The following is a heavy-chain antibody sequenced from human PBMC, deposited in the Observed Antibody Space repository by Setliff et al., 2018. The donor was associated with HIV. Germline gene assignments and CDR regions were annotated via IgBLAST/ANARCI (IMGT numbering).Heavy chain of an antibody. CDR2: FDPEDGET. Sequence: ASVKVSCKVSGYTLTELSIHWVRQAPGKGLEWMGGFDPEDGETIYAQKFQGRVTMTEDTSTDTAYMELSSLRSEDTAVYYCATTRITMVRGVRGPFGYWGQGTLVTVSS. D-gene: IGHD3-10*01. CDR3: ATTRITMVRGVRGPFGY. V-gene: IGHV1-24*01. J-gene: IGHJ4*02. CDR1: GYTLTELS.